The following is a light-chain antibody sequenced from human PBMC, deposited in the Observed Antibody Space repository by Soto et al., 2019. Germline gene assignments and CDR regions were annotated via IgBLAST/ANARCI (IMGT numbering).Light chain of an antibody. Sequence: QPVLTQSPSASASLGASVKLTCTLSSGHSSYAIAWHQQQPGKGPRYLMKLNSDGSHIKADGIPDRFSGSSSGAERYLTISSLQSEDEADYYCQTWGTGIVVFGGGTKLTVL. CDR2: LNSDGSH. J-gene: IGLJ2*01. CDR1: SGHSSYA. V-gene: IGLV4-69*01. CDR3: QTWGTGIVV.